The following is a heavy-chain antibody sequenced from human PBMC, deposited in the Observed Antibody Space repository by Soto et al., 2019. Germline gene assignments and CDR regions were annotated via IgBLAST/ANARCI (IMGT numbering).Heavy chain of an antibody. V-gene: IGHV1-2*02. Sequence: QLHLVQSGAVVKKPGASVTVSCSASGYPVTAYYMHWVRQAPGRGLEWMGGINPATGAAMYTQTFQGGVTLARDTSTSTVFREPSGLTSEDTAVFYCARGGGVGVAGSAAFDMWGQGTLVTVSS. CDR2: INPATGAA. CDR3: ARGGGVGVAGSAAFDM. CDR1: GYPVTAYY. J-gene: IGHJ3*02. D-gene: IGHD3-3*01.